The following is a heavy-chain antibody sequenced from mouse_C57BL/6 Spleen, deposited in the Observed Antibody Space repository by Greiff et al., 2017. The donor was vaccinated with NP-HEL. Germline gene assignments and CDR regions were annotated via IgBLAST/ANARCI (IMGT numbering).Heavy chain of an antibody. CDR2: ISSGGDYI. Sequence: EVKVEESGEGLVKPGGSLKLSCAASGFTFSSYAMSWVRQTPEKRLEWVAYISSGGDYIYYADTVKGRFTISRDNARNTLYLQMSSLKSEDTAMYYCTREANYYGEGYYAMDYWGQGTSVTVSS. J-gene: IGHJ4*01. CDR3: TREANYYGEGYYAMDY. V-gene: IGHV5-9-1*02. D-gene: IGHD1-1*01. CDR1: GFTFSSYA.